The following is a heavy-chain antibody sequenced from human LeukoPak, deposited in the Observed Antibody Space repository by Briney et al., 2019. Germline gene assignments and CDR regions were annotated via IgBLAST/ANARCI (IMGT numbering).Heavy chain of an antibody. Sequence: GASVNVSCKASGGTFSSYAISWVRQAPGQGLEWMGGIIPIFCTANYAQKFQGRVTITADESTSTAYMELSSLRSEDTAVYYCARPNYNWNYYPYYYYMDVWGKGTTVTVSS. CDR3: ARPNYNWNYYPYYYYMDV. V-gene: IGHV1-69*13. J-gene: IGHJ6*03. CDR1: GGTFSSYA. D-gene: IGHD1-7*01. CDR2: IIPIFCTA.